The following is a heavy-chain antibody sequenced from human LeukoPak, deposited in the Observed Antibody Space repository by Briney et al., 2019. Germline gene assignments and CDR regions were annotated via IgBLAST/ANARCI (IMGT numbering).Heavy chain of an antibody. J-gene: IGHJ4*02. CDR3: ARVRSGYSMDY. V-gene: IGHV3-48*01. CDR1: GFTFGSYS. Sequence: GGSLRLSCAASGFTFGSYSMNWVRQAPGKGLEWVSYISSGSSTIYYADSVKGRFTISRDNAKNSLYLQMNSLRAEDTAVYYCARVRSGYSMDYWGQGTLVTVSS. D-gene: IGHD3-3*01. CDR2: ISSGSSTI.